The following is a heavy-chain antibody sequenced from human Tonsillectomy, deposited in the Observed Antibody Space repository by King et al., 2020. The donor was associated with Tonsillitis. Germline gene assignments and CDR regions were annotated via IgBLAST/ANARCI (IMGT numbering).Heavy chain of an antibody. Sequence: VQLVESGGGLVQPGGSLRLSCAASGFTFTNFAMIWVRQAPGKGLEWVSTISGAGSVTHYADSVKGRFTISRDDSTNTVSLQMNSLRAEDTAVYYCARRMSTGQIYFAYSQDGWGERTAVT. CDR3: ARRMSTGQIYFAYSQDG. J-gene: IGHJ6*02. CDR1: GFTFTNFA. CDR2: ISGAGSVT. D-gene: IGHD2-15*01. V-gene: IGHV3-23*04.